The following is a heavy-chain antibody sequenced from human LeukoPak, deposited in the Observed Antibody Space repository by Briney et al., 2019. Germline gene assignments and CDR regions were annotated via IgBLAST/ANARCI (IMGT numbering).Heavy chain of an antibody. CDR2: ISYDGSNK. D-gene: IGHD4-17*01. CDR3: ARDNDYGDYPDAFDI. Sequence: PGGSLRLSCAASGFTFNSYAMHWVRQAPGKGLEWVAVISYDGSNKYYADSVKGRFTFSRDNSKNTLYLQMNSLRAEDTAVYYCARDNDYGDYPDAFDIWGQGTMVTVSS. J-gene: IGHJ3*02. V-gene: IGHV3-30-3*01. CDR1: GFTFNSYA.